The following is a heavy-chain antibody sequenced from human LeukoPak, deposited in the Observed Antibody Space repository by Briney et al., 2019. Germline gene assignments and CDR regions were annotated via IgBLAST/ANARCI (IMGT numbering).Heavy chain of an antibody. CDR2: LIPTFALA. D-gene: IGHD3-9*01. J-gene: IGHJ5*01. V-gene: IGHV1-69*05. CDR3: ARAHEGRFDWYGMNWFDS. CDR1: GGTFSASP. Sequence: GASVRVSCKASGGTFSASPISWVRLAPGQGLEWMGGLIPTFALANYAEKFQGRVTITTDESKSTVYMELRSLKSEDTAMYYCARAHEGRFDWYGMNWFDSWGQGTLVTVSS.